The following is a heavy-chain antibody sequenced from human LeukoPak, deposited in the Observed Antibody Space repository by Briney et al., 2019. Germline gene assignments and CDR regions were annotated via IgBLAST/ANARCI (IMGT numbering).Heavy chain of an antibody. V-gene: IGHV3-21*01. J-gene: IGHJ5*02. CDR2: MSTSSSYI. CDR3: ARGADGVSSNSRGWFDP. CDR1: GFTFSSYS. Sequence: GGSLRLSCTASGFTFSSYSMNWVRQAPGKGLEWVSSMSTSSSYIYYADSVKGRFTISRDNARNSLYLQMNTLRAEDTAVYSCARGADGVSSNSRGWFDPWGQGTLVTVSS. D-gene: IGHD2-15*01.